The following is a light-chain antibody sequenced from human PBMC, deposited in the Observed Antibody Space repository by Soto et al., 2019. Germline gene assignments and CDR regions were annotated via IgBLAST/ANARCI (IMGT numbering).Light chain of an antibody. J-gene: IGLJ1*01. CDR3: QSYDSSLSGSYV. Sequence: QSTLTQPPSVSGAPGQRVTISCTGSSSNIGAGYDVHWYQQLPGTAPKLLIYGNSNRPSGVLDQFSGSKSGTSASLAITGLQAEDEADYYCQSYDSSLSGSYVFGTGSKVTVL. V-gene: IGLV1-40*01. CDR1: SSNIGAGYD. CDR2: GNS.